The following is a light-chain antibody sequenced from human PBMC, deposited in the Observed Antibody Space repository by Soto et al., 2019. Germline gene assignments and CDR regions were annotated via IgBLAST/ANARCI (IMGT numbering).Light chain of an antibody. CDR3: QQYKSWPIT. CDR2: GAS. Sequence: EIVMTQSPATRSVSPVESATLTFRASQSINRDLAWYVQKPGQAPRRVVYGASTWATGVPPRFTGSGSGTEFTLTISGLQSEDFAVYYCQQYKSWPITFGQGTRLEIK. CDR1: QSINRD. V-gene: IGKV3D-15*01. J-gene: IGKJ5*01.